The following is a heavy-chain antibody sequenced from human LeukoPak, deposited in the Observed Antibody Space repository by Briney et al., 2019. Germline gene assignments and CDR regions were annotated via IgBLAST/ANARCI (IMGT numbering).Heavy chain of an antibody. D-gene: IGHD3-22*01. Sequence: GGSLRLSCAASGFTFSSFSMTWVRQAQGKGLEWVSYISSGGNYLYYADSVKGRFTISRDNAKNSLYLQMNSLRDEDTAVYYCARDLNDSSGHRGQGTLVTISS. J-gene: IGHJ4*02. CDR1: GFTFSSFS. CDR3: ARDLNDSSGH. V-gene: IGHV3-21*01. CDR2: ISSGGNYL.